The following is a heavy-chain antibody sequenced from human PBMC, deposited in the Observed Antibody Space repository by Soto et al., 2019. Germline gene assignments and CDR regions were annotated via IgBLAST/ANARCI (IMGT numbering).Heavy chain of an antibody. D-gene: IGHD6-13*01. J-gene: IGHJ5*02. CDR2: IYWDDDK. CDR3: AHSLGSWYGNWFDP. Sequence: QITLKESGPTLVKPTQTLTLTCTFSGFLLSTSGVGVGWIRQPPGKALEWLALIYWDDDKRYSPSLKSRLTITKDTSKNQVVLTMTNMDPVDTATYYCAHSLGSWYGNWFDPWGQGTLVTVSS. V-gene: IGHV2-5*02. CDR1: GFLLSTSGVG.